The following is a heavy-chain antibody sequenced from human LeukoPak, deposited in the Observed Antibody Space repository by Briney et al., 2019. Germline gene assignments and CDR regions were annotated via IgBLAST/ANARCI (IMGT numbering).Heavy chain of an antibody. D-gene: IGHD1-1*01. Sequence: GGSLRLSCATSGFTFTTEAMHWVRQAPGKGLEWVAFIRYDGVKKYYADSVKGRFTVSRDNSKNTLYLQMDSLRGEDTAVYYCAKNDDSGSWNDMYYRGQGTLVTVSS. J-gene: IGHJ4*02. CDR1: GFTFTTEA. CDR3: AKNDDSGSWNDMYY. CDR2: IRYDGVKK. V-gene: IGHV3-30*02.